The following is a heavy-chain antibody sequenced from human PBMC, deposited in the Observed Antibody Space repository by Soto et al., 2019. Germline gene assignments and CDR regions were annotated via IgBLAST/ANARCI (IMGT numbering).Heavy chain of an antibody. D-gene: IGHD4-17*01. CDR3: TTVSAYDYGDYFSDY. J-gene: IGHJ4*02. Sequence: GGSLRLSCAASGFTFSNAWMNWVRQAPGKGLEWVGRIKSKTDGGTTDYAAPVKGRFTISRDDSKNTLYLQMNSLKTEDTAVYYCTTVSAYDYGDYFSDYWGQGTLVTVSS. V-gene: IGHV3-15*07. CDR2: IKSKTDGGTT. CDR1: GFTFSNAW.